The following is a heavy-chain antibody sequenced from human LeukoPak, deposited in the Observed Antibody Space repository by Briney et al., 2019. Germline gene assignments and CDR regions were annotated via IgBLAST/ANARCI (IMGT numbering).Heavy chain of an antibody. CDR1: GFIFSNDG. V-gene: IGHV3-23*01. Sequence: HAGGSLRLSCAASGFIFSNDGMTWVRQAPGRGLVWVSSIGASGDSIYYTDSVKGRFTISRDNSKNTLYLQMSSLRVEDTAVYYCAKIPDVSDYWGQGTLVTVSS. CDR2: IGASGDSI. CDR3: AKIPDVSDY. D-gene: IGHD5/OR15-5a*01. J-gene: IGHJ4*02.